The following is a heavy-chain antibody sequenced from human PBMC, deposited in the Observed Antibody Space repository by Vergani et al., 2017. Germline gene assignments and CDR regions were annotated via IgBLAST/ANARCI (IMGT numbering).Heavy chain of an antibody. CDR2: IYYSGST. Sequence: QVQLQESGPGLVKPSETLSLTCTVSGGSVSSGSYYWSWIRQPAGKGLEWIGYIYYSGSTNYNPSLKSRVTISVDTSKNQFSLKLSSVTAADTAVYYCARRRAQTLYLNDAFDIWGQGTMVTVSS. J-gene: IGHJ3*02. V-gene: IGHV4-61*10. CDR3: ARRRAQTLYLNDAFDI. D-gene: IGHD2-2*02. CDR1: GGSVSSGSYY.